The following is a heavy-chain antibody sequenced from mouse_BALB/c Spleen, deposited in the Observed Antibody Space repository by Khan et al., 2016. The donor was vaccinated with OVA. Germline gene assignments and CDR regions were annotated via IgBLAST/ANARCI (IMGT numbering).Heavy chain of an antibody. Sequence: VQLKESGAELVKPGASVRLSCTASGFNIKDTYIHWVKQRPEQGLEWIGRIAPANGNTKYDPKFQDKATITSDTSSNTSYLQLTSLTSEDAAVYYCAHPSDGSRFFEVWGAGTTVTVSS. V-gene: IGHV14-3*02. CDR3: AHPSDGSRFFEV. CDR1: GFNIKDTY. J-gene: IGHJ1*01. CDR2: IAPANGNT. D-gene: IGHD2-3*01.